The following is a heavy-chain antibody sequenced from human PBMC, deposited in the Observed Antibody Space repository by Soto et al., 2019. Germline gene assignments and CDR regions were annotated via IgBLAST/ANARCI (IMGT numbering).Heavy chain of an antibody. V-gene: IGHV1-69*13. J-gene: IGHJ6*01. CDR2: IIPIFGTA. D-gene: IGHD4-4*01. CDR1: GGTFSSYA. Sequence: ASVKVSCKASGGTFSSYAISWVRQAPGQGLEWMGGIIPIFGTANYAQKFQGRVTITADESTSTAYMELSSLRSEDTAVYYCARNTVTTLSYHYYYGMDVWGQGTTVTVSS. CDR3: ARNTVTTLSYHYYYGMDV.